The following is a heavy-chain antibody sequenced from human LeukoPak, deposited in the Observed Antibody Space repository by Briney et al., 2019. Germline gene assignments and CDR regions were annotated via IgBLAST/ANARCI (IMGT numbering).Heavy chain of an antibody. CDR2: IYYSGST. CDR3: ACLYCGGDPFDY. D-gene: IGHD2-21*02. J-gene: IGHJ4*02. CDR1: GGSISSSSYY. Sequence: PSETLSLTCTVSGGSISSSSYYWGWIRQPPGKGLEWIGSIYYSGSTYYNPSLKSRVTISVDTSKNQFSLKLSSVTAADTAVYYCACLYCGGDPFDYWGQGTLVTVSS. V-gene: IGHV4-39*07.